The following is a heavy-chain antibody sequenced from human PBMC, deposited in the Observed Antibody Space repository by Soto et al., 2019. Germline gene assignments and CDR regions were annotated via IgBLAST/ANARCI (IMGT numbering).Heavy chain of an antibody. CDR1: GGTLSSYA. CDR2: IIPIFGTA. Sequence: ASVKVSCKASGGTLSSYAISWVRQAPGQGLEWMGGIIPIFGTANYAQKFQGRVTITADESTSTAYMELSSLRSEDTAVYYCARDRFLEWSPDAFDIWGQGTMVTVSS. CDR3: ARDRFLEWSPDAFDI. D-gene: IGHD3-3*01. V-gene: IGHV1-69*13. J-gene: IGHJ3*02.